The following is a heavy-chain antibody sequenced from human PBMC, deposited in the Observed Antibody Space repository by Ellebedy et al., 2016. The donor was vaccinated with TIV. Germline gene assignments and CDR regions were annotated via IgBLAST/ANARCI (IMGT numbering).Heavy chain of an antibody. V-gene: IGHV3-74*01. D-gene: IGHD3-22*01. CDR3: ARGIRSGFHDAFDV. J-gene: IGHJ3*01. CDR2: INHDGSNT. Sequence: GESLKISXAASGFTFSNYWMNWVRQAPGKGLVWVSHINHDGSNTRYADSVKGRFTISRDNSKKTVYLQMNSLRPEDTAVYYCARGIRSGFHDAFDVWGQGTMVIVAS. CDR1: GFTFSNYW.